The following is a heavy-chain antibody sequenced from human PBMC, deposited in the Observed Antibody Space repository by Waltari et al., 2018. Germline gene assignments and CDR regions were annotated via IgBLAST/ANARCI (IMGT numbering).Heavy chain of an antibody. CDR1: SGSISIPDYF. CDR3: ARTTFVRYFDY. D-gene: IGHD1-1*01. CDR2: VSYRGIT. J-gene: IGHJ4*01. V-gene: IGHV4-30-4*01. Sequence: QVQLQESGPGLVKPSQTLTLTCDVSSGSISIPDYFWSWIRQAPGKGLEWIGSVSYRGITYYNPSLESRVTMSVDTSKNQFSRKLNSVTAADAALYYCARTTFVRYFDYWGHGTLVTVSS.